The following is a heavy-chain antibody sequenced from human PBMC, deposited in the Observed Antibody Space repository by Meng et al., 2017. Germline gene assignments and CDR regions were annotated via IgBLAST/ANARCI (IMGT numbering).Heavy chain of an antibody. D-gene: IGHD3-10*01. CDR2: IIPIFGTA. CDR1: GGTFSSYA. J-gene: IGHJ4*02. V-gene: IGHV1-69*13. Sequence: SVKVSCKASGGTFSSYAISWVRQAPGQGLEWMGGIIPIFGTANYAQKFQGRVTITADESTSTTYMELSSVTAADTAVYYCARAGGRNMVRGFPTHSYDYWGQGTLVTVSS. CDR3: ARAGGRNMVRGFPTHSYDY.